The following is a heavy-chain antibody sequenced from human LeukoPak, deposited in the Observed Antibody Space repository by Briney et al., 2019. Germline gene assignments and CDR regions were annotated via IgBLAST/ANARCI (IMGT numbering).Heavy chain of an antibody. D-gene: IGHD5-18*01. CDR1: GFTFSSYS. J-gene: IGHJ6*02. CDR3: ARGSSYGSYYYYGLDV. Sequence: PGGSLRLSCAASGFTFSSYSMNWVRQAPGKGLEWISYISTSATIYYADSVKGRFTISRDNDKNSLYLQMSSLRAEDTAVYYCARGSSYGSYYYYGLDVWGQGTTVTVSS. CDR2: ISTSATI. V-gene: IGHV3-48*01.